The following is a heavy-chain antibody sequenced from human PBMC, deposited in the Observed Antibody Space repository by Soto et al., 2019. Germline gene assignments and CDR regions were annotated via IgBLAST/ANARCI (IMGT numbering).Heavy chain of an antibody. V-gene: IGHV1-3*01. D-gene: IGHD4-17*01. CDR1: GYTFTNYA. CDR3: ASDHDGDEETYYYYGMDV. CDR2: INGGNGYT. Sequence: QVQVVQSGAEVKTPGASVRVSCKASGYTFTNYAMHWVRQAPGQRLEWMGWINGGNGYTKYSRKFQGRVTITRDTSASTASMDLSSLRSEDTAADYWASDHDGDEETYYYYGMDVWGQGTTVTVSS. J-gene: IGHJ6*01.